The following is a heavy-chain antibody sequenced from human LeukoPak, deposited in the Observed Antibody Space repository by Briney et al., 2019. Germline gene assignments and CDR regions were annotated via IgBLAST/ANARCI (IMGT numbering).Heavy chain of an antibody. V-gene: IGHV3-9*01. D-gene: IGHD5-12*01. CDR1: GFTFDDYA. J-gene: IGHJ4*02. CDR3: AKGSGYDYGDFDY. CDR2: LTWNSGKI. Sequence: GRSLRLSCVAAGFTFDDYAMYWVRQAAGKGLEWVSGLTWNSGKIGYADSVEGRFTISRENAKNSLYLQMNNLRPEDTALYYCAKGSGYDYGDFDYWGQGTLVTVSS.